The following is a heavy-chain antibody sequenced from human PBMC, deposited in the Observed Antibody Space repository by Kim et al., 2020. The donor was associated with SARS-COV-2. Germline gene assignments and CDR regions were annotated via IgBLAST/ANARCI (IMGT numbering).Heavy chain of an antibody. CDR3: ATQYGSGSSYYYYGMDV. Sequence: GKGRFTISRDNSKNTLYLQMNSLRAEDTAVYYCATQYGSGSSYYYYGMDVWGQGTTVTVSS. D-gene: IGHD3-10*01. J-gene: IGHJ6*02. V-gene: IGHV3-30*03.